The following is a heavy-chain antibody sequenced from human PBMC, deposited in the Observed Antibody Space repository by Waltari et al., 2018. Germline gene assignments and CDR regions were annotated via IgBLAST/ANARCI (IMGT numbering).Heavy chain of an antibody. CDR1: GFPFSRSG. Sequence: QVQLVESGGGVVQPGRSLRPSCAASGFPFSRSGMPWVRQAPGKGLEWVAVIWYDGSNKYYADSVKGRFTISRDNSKNTLYLQMNSLRAEDTAVYYCARDETVDLYYFDYWGQGTLVTVSS. V-gene: IGHV3-33*01. CDR2: IWYDGSNK. CDR3: ARDETVDLYYFDY. J-gene: IGHJ4*02. D-gene: IGHD5-12*01.